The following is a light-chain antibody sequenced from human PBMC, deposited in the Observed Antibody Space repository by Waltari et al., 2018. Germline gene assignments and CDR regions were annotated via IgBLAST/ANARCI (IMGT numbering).Light chain of an antibody. V-gene: IGLV1-40*01. Sequence: QSVLTQPPSMSGAPGQKVTIPCTGGSSNFGANYDVHWYQQFPGTAPNLLIFGNTNRPSGVRGPFSGSRSGTSASLAIAGLQSEDEAVYYCQSFDSSLSASVFGGGTKLTVL. CDR2: GNT. J-gene: IGLJ3*02. CDR3: QSFDSSLSASV. CDR1: SSNFGANYD.